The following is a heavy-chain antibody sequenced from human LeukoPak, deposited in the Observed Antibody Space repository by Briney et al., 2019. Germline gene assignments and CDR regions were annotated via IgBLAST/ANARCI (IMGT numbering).Heavy chain of an antibody. D-gene: IGHD3-22*01. CDR1: GYTFTSYG. CDR2: ISAYNGNT. CDR3: ARALEDHSYGYDSSGYSPFDY. J-gene: IGHJ4*02. Sequence: ASVKVSCKASGYTFTSYGISWVRQAPGQGLEWMGWISAYNGNTNYAQKLQGRVTMTTDTSTSTAYMELRSLRSDDTAVYYCARALEDHSYGYDSSGYSPFDYWGQGTLVTVSS. V-gene: IGHV1-18*01.